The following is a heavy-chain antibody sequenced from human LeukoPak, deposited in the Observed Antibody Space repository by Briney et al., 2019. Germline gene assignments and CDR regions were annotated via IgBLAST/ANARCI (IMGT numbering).Heavy chain of an antibody. CDR3: VSFYETY. J-gene: IGHJ4*02. V-gene: IGHV3-74*01. Sequence: GGSLRLSCAASGNYWMHWVRQAPGKGLVWVSHINSDGSWTSYADSVKGRFTISKDNAKNTVYLQMNSLRAEDTAVYYCVSFYETYWGRGALVTVSS. D-gene: IGHD2/OR15-2a*01. CDR1: GNYW. CDR2: INSDGSWT.